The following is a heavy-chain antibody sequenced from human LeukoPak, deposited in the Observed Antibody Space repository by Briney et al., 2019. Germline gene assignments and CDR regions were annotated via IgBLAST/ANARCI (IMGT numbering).Heavy chain of an antibody. V-gene: IGHV1-24*01. CDR1: GYTLTELS. CDR2: FDPEDGET. CDR3: ATSKGLLLSLGY. J-gene: IGHJ4*02. Sequence: ASVKVSCKVSGYTLTELSMHWVRQAPGKGLEWMGGFDPEDGETIYAQKFQGRVTMTEDTSTDTAYMELSSLRSEDTAVYYCATSKGLLLSLGYWGQGTLVTVSS. D-gene: IGHD2-21*02.